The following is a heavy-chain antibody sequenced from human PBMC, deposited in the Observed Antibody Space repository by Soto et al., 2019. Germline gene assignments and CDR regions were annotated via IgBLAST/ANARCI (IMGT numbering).Heavy chain of an antibody. Sequence: SETLSLTCTVSGGSISSSSYYWGWIRQPPGKGLEWIGSIYYSGSTYYNPSLKSRVTISVDTSKNQFSLKLSSVTAADTAVYYCARGIGTGYCSGGSCYRGYYFDYWGQGTLVTVSS. D-gene: IGHD2-15*01. V-gene: IGHV4-39*01. J-gene: IGHJ4*02. CDR1: GGSISSSSYY. CDR3: ARGIGTGYCSGGSCYRGYYFDY. CDR2: IYYSGST.